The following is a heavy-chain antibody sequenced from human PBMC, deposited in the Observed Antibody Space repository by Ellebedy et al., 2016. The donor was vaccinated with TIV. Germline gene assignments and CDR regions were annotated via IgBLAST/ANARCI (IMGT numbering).Heavy chain of an antibody. V-gene: IGHV3-53*01. D-gene: IGHD3-9*01. CDR2: IYKDGSI. Sequence: GGSLRLSXAASGFTFSSYWVNWVRQAPGKGPEWVSVIYKDGSIYYADSVKGRFIISRDNSKNTLSLQMNSLRAEDTAVYYCARCLRYIDCRNGFDIWGQGTMVTVSS. J-gene: IGHJ3*02. CDR3: ARCLRYIDCRNGFDI. CDR1: GFTFSSYW.